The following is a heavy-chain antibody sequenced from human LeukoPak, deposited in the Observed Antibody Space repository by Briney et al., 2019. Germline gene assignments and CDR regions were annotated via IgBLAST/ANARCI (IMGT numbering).Heavy chain of an antibody. CDR1: GFTLSSYA. V-gene: IGHV3-48*01. CDR2: ISSSSSTI. J-gene: IGHJ5*02. Sequence: GGSLRLSCAASGFTLSSYAMYWVRQAPGKGLEGFSYISSSSSTIYYANSVKGRFTISRDNAKNSLYLQMNSLRAEDTAVYYCARGGLGVVIRPGGWFDPWGQGTLVTVSS. CDR3: ARGGLGVVIRPGGWFDP. D-gene: IGHD3-3*01.